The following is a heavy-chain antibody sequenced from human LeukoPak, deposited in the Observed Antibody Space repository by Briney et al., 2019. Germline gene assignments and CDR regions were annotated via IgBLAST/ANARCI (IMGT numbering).Heavy chain of an antibody. J-gene: IGHJ6*03. CDR1: GGTFSSYA. CDR2: IIPIFGTA. D-gene: IGHD1-26*01. CDR3: ARDGMFANKGYYYYYYMDV. V-gene: IGHV1-69*05. Sequence: GASVKVSCKASGGTFSSYAISWVRQAPGQGLEWMGGIIPIFGTANYAQKFQGRVTITTDESTSTAYMELSSLRSEDTSVYYCARDGMFANKGYYYYYYMDVWGKGTTVTVSS.